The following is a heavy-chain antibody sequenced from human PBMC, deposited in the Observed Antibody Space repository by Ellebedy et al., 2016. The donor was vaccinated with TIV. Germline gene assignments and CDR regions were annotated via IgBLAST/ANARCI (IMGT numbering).Heavy chain of an antibody. CDR2: ISGSGGST. D-gene: IGHD5-24*01. Sequence: GESLKISCAASGFTFRSYAMSWVRQAPGKGLEWVSAISGSGGSTYYADSVKGRFTISRDNSKNIVYLQMNSLRAEDTAVYYCARGVRGDGYTPADYWGQGTLVIVSS. CDR1: GFTFRSYA. V-gene: IGHV3-23*01. CDR3: ARGVRGDGYTPADY. J-gene: IGHJ4*02.